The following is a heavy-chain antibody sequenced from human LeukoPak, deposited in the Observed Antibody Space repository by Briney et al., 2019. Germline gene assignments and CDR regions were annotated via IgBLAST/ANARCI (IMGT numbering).Heavy chain of an antibody. V-gene: IGHV3-7*01. CDR1: GFTFSSSY. D-gene: IGHD4-23*01. Sequence: GGSLRLSCAVSGFTFSSSYMNWVRQAPGKGLEWVANIKQDGSEKYYVDSVKGRFTISRENAQNTLYLQMNSLRAEDTAVYYCARRGAVADAFDIWGQGTMVTVSS. CDR2: IKQDGSEK. CDR3: ARRGAVADAFDI. J-gene: IGHJ3*02.